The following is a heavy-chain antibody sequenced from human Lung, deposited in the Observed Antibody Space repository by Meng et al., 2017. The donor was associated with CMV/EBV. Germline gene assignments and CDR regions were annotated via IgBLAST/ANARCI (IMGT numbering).Heavy chain of an antibody. D-gene: IGHD5-24*01. CDR1: GDSISSSYW. J-gene: IGHJ4*02. V-gene: IGHV4-4*02. Sequence: SETXSLXCAVSGDSISSSYWWSWVRQPPGKGLEWIGEIYHSGSTNYNPSLKSRVTISVDKSKNQFSLNLRSVTAADTAVYFCARVNIGWRPFDYWGQGTLVTVSS. CDR2: IYHSGST. CDR3: ARVNIGWRPFDY.